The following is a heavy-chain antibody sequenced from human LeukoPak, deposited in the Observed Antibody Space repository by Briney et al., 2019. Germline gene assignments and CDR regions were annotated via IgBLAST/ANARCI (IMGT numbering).Heavy chain of an antibody. Sequence: SQTLSLTCTVSGGSISSGSYYWSWIRQPAGKGLEWIGRIYTSGSTNYNPSLKSRVTISVDTSKNQFSLKLSSVTAADTAVYYCARGRRLWSIGMYYFDYWGQGTLVTVSS. J-gene: IGHJ4*02. CDR3: ARGRRLWSIGMYYFDY. D-gene: IGHD5-18*01. CDR1: GGSISSGSYY. V-gene: IGHV4-61*02. CDR2: IYTSGST.